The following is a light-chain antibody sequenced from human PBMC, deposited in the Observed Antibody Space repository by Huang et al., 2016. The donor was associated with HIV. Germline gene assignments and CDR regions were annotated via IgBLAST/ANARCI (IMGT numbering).Light chain of an antibody. V-gene: IGKV3-11*01. J-gene: IGKJ5*01. CDR2: DAY. CDR3: QQRSNWPPA. CDR1: QSVSSY. Sequence: EIVLTQSPATLSLSPGERATLSCRASQSVSSYLAWYQQKPGQAPRILIYDAYNRATGIPARFSGSGSGTDFTLTISSLEPEDFAVYYCQQRSNWPPAFGQGTRLEIK.